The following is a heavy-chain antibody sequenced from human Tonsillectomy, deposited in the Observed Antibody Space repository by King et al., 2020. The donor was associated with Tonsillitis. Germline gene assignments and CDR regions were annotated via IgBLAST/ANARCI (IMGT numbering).Heavy chain of an antibody. D-gene: IGHD5-12*01. V-gene: IGHV4-59*01. CDR3: ARDSGYDPYYFEY. Sequence: VQLVESGPGLVEPSETLSLNCTVSGGSISNYYWSWIRQPPGKGLEWIGYIFYSESTNYNPSLKSRVTISLDTSKNQFSLKLSSVTAADTAVYYCARDSGYDPYYFEYWGQGALVTVSS. CDR2: IFYSEST. CDR1: GGSISNYY. J-gene: IGHJ4*02.